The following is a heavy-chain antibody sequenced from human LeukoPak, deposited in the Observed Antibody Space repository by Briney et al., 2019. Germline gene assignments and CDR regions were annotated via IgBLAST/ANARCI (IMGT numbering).Heavy chain of an antibody. CDR1: GFTFSSYA. CDR3: AKDPLCSSTSCYSFDY. V-gene: IGHV3-23*01. J-gene: IGHJ4*02. Sequence: PGGSLRLSCAASGFTFSSYAMSWVRQAPGKGLEWVSAISGSGGSTYYADSVKGRFTISRDNSKNTLYLQMNSLRAEDTAVCYCAKDPLCSSTSCYSFDYWGQGTLVTVSS. CDR2: ISGSGGST. D-gene: IGHD2-2*01.